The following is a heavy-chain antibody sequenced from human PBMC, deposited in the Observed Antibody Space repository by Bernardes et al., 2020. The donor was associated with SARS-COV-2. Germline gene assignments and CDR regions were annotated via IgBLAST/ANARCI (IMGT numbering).Heavy chain of an antibody. D-gene: IGHD3-9*01. V-gene: IGHV3-11*04. CDR3: ARDFYDILTAFPTN. J-gene: IGHJ4*02. CDR1: GFKFREYH. CDR2: ISGSSRTL. Sequence: AGPLHLSCAASGFKFREYHLSWIRQDPGTGLAWVSSISGSSRTLYYADSVKGRFIISRDNAKNSLYLQVNSLRAEDTAMYYCARDFYDILTAFPTNWGKGTLVPVSS.